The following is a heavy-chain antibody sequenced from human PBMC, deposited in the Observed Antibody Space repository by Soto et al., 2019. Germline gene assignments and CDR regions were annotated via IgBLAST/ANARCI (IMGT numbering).Heavy chain of an antibody. CDR1: GFTFSSYA. D-gene: IGHD3-16*02. J-gene: IGHJ4*02. Sequence: GGYLRLSCAASGFTFSSYAMSWVRQAPGKGLEWVSAISGSGGSTYYADSVKGRFTISRDNSKNTLYLQMNSLRAEDTAVYYCAKDDDYIWGSYRYSGYWGQGTLVTVSS. CDR2: ISGSGGST. V-gene: IGHV3-23*01. CDR3: AKDDDYIWGSYRYSGY.